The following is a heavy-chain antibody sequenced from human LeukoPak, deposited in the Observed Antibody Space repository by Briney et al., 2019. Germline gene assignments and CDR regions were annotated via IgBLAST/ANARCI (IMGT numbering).Heavy chain of an antibody. Sequence: GASVKVSCKASGYTFTGYYMHWVRQAPGQRLEWIGGINPNSGGTNYAQKFQGRVTMTRDTSISTAYMELSRLRSDDTAVYYCASWGDCSSTSCPYYFDYWGQGTLVTVSS. CDR3: ASWGDCSSTSCPYYFDY. CDR1: GYTFTGYY. CDR2: INPNSGGT. J-gene: IGHJ4*02. V-gene: IGHV1-2*02. D-gene: IGHD2-2*01.